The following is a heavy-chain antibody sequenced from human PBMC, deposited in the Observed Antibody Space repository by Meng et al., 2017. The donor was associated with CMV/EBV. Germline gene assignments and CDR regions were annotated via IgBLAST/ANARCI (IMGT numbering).Heavy chain of an antibody. CDR2: ISAYNGNT. D-gene: IGHD3-3*01. CDR1: GYTFTSYG. CDR3: AREGQLEWFRISSYSMDV. V-gene: IGHV1-18*01. J-gene: IGHJ6*02. Sequence: ASVKVSCKASGYTFTSYGISWVRQAPGQGLEWMGWISAYNGNTNYAQKLQGRVTMTTDTSTSTAYMELRSLRSDDTAVYYCAREGQLEWFRISSYSMDVWGQGTTVTVSS.